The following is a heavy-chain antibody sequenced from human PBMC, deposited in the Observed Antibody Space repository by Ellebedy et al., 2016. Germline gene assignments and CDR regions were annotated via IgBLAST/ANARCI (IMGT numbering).Heavy chain of an antibody. D-gene: IGHD2-2*01. CDR1: GFTFSDYW. V-gene: IGHV3-74*01. CDR2: INGDGSNT. CDR3: ARGRGSPSLNWFDP. J-gene: IGHJ5*02. Sequence: GESLKISCAASGFTFSDYWMHWVRQAPGEGLVWVSRINGDGSNTIYADSVKGRFTVSRDGAKNTVYLQMNSLRAEDTAVYYCARGRGSPSLNWFDPWGQGALVTVSS.